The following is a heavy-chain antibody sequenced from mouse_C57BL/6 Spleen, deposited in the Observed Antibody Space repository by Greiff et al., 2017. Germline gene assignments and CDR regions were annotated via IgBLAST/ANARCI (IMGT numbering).Heavy chain of an antibody. Sequence: QVQLQQPGAELVKPGASVKLSCKASGYTFTSYWMHWVKQRPGQGLEWIGMIHPNSGSTNYNEKFKSKATLTVDKSSSTAYMQLSSLTSEDSAVYYCAREGVVAGDAMDYWGQGTSVTVSS. J-gene: IGHJ4*01. CDR2: IHPNSGST. V-gene: IGHV1-64*01. CDR3: AREGVVAGDAMDY. D-gene: IGHD1-1*01. CDR1: GYTFTSYW.